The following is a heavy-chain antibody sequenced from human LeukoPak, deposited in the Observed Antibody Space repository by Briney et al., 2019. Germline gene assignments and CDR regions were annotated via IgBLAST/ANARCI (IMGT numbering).Heavy chain of an antibody. J-gene: IGHJ6*03. CDR1: GFSFSNYA. V-gene: IGHV3-23*01. CDR2: IIASSGST. CDR3: AKALTSYYNYMDV. Sequence: PGGSLRLSCAPSGFSFSNYAMSWVRQAPGKGLEWVSLIIASSGSTVYADSVKGRFTISRDNSKNTLYLQMNSLRAEDTAVYYCAKALTSYYNYMDVWGKGTTVTVSS.